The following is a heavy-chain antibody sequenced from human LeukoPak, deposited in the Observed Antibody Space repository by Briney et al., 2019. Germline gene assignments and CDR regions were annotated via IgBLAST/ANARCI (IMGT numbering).Heavy chain of an antibody. Sequence: SETLSLTCTVSGGSISNHYWSWIRQPPGKGLEWIGYIYYSGSTNYNPSLKSRVTISVDTSKNQFSLKLSSVTAAGTAVYYCARLYYDILTGYYNLDYWGQGTLVTVSS. V-gene: IGHV4-59*11. D-gene: IGHD3-9*01. CDR2: IYYSGST. J-gene: IGHJ4*02. CDR3: ARLYYDILTGYYNLDY. CDR1: GGSISNHY.